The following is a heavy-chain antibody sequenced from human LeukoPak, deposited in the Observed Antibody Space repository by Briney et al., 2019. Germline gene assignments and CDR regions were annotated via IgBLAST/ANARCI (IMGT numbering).Heavy chain of an antibody. J-gene: IGHJ3*02. Sequence: GESLKISCKGSGYTFTSYWIAWVRHMPGTGLEWMGFFHPADPDTRYSPSFQGQVTISADKSISTVFLQWSSLKSSDTAMYFCARTPHYFGAFDIWGQGTKVTVSS. CDR1: GYTFTSYW. V-gene: IGHV5-51*01. CDR2: FHPADPDT. CDR3: ARTPHYFGAFDI. D-gene: IGHD3-10*01.